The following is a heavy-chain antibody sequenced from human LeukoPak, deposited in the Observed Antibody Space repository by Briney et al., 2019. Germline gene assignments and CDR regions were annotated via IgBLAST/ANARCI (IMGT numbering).Heavy chain of an antibody. Sequence: GGSLRLSCAASGFTFSSYAMSWVRQAAGKGLEWDSAISGSGGSTYYADSVKGRFTISRDNSKNTLYLQMNSLRAEDTAVYYCAKHDYGGNWADAFDIWGQGTMVTVSS. CDR1: GFTFSSYA. CDR3: AKHDYGGNWADAFDI. V-gene: IGHV3-23*01. J-gene: IGHJ3*02. D-gene: IGHD4-23*01. CDR2: ISGSGGST.